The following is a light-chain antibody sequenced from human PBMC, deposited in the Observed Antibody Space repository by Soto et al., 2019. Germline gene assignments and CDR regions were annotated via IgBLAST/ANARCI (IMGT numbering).Light chain of an antibody. J-gene: IGLJ2*01. CDR2: EVS. V-gene: IGLV2-14*01. CDR1: SSDVGGYDY. CDR3: GSYTTTSTQV. Sequence: QSALTQPASVSGSPGQSITLSCTGTSSDVGGYDYVSWYQHHPGKAPKLMIYEVSNRPSGISNRFSGSKSGNTASLTISGLQAEDEADYYCGSYTTTSTQVFGGGTKLTVL.